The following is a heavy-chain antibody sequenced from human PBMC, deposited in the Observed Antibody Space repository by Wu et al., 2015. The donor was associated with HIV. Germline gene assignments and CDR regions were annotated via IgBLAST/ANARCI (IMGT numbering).Heavy chain of an antibody. D-gene: IGHD3-22*01. CDR3: AKESSKKYSSVIIPRFDP. CDR2: ITTHNGYT. Sequence: QVQLVQSGGDVKKSGASVKVSCKASGYTFITHAITWVRQAPGQRPEWMGWITTHNGYTKYAQKFQDRLSLTTEHIRDHSLYMGELKGACDLTDTAPVYYCAKESSKKYSSVIIPRFDPGDQGKPWSP. J-gene: IGHJ5*02. CDR1: GYTFITHA. V-gene: IGHV1-18*01.